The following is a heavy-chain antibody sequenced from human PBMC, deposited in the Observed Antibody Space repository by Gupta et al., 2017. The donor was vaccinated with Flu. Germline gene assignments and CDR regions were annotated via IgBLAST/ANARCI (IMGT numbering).Heavy chain of an antibody. D-gene: IGHD1-7*01. Sequence: QVQLVESGGGVVQPERSLRLSCAASGCTFSSYGMHWVRQAPGKGLEWVAVISDDGSNKWHADSVKDRFTISRDNSKNTLYLQMNSLGDEDTAVYYCAKGGLHNWNYDGDYWGQGTLVLVSS. V-gene: IGHV3-30*18. CDR3: AKGGLHNWNYDGDY. CDR2: ISDDGSNK. J-gene: IGHJ4*02. CDR1: GCTFSSYG.